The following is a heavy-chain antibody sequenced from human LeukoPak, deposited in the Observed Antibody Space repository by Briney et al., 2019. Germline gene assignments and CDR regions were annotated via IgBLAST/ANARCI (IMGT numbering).Heavy chain of an antibody. J-gene: IGHJ6*03. Sequence: GESLKISCKASGYRFTTDYIGWVRQMPGKGLEWMGIIYPDDSETNYSPSFQGQVTILADKSISTAYLQWSSLKASDTAMYYCASTSYSRDSGYYYYYMDVWGKGTTVTVSS. V-gene: IGHV5-51*01. D-gene: IGHD6-13*01. CDR2: IYPDDSET. CDR1: GYRFTTDY. CDR3: ASTSYSRDSGYYYYYMDV.